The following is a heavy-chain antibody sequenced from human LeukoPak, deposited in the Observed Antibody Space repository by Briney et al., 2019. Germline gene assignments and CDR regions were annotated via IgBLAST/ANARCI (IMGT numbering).Heavy chain of an antibody. D-gene: IGHD3-10*01. Sequence: ASVKVSCKASGYTFTGYYMHWVRQAPGQGLEWMGWINPNSGGTNYAQKFQGRVTMTRDTSISTAYMELSRLRSEDTAVYYCARGLLHTRGVIITILWSNYYMDVWGKGTTVTISS. J-gene: IGHJ6*03. CDR2: INPNSGGT. CDR1: GYTFTGYY. CDR3: ARGLLHTRGVIITILWSNYYMDV. V-gene: IGHV1-2*02.